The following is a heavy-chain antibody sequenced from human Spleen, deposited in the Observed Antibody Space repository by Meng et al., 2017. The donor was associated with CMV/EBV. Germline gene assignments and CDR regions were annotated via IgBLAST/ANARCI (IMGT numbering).Heavy chain of an antibody. Sequence: GSLRLSCAVYGGPFRGYYWSWIRQPPGKGLEWIGEINHSGSTNYNPSLKSRVTISVDTSKNQFSLKLNSVTAADTAVYYCARDPQLLHYYGSGSYYGHWGQGTLVTVSS. CDR2: INHSGST. CDR3: ARDPQLLHYYGSGSYYGH. V-gene: IGHV4-34*01. J-gene: IGHJ4*02. D-gene: IGHD3-10*01. CDR1: GGPFRGYY.